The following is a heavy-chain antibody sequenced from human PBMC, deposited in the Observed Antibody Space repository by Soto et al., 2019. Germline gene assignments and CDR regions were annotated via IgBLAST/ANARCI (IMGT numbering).Heavy chain of an antibody. J-gene: IGHJ4*02. CDR3: ARSHIVPRLFMYPYDY. V-gene: IGHV4-59*08. D-gene: IGHD5-12*01. CDR1: GGSISSYY. Sequence: SETLSLTCTVSGGSISSYYWSWIRQPPGKGLEWIGYIYYMGSTNYNPSLKSRVTISVDTSKNQFSLKLSSVTAADTAVYYCARSHIVPRLFMYPYDYWGQGTLVTVSS. CDR2: IYYMGST.